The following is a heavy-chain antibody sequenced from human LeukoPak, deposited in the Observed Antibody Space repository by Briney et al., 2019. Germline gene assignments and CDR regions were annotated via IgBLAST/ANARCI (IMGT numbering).Heavy chain of an antibody. D-gene: IGHD3-10*02. CDR3: AELGITMIGGV. V-gene: IGHV3-48*03. Sequence: GGPLRLSCAASGFTFSSYAMHWVRQAPGKGLEWVSYISSSGSTIYYADSVKGRFTISRDNAKNSLYLQMNSLRAEDTAVCYCAELGITMIGGVWGKGTTVTISS. CDR2: ISSSGSTI. CDR1: GFTFSSYA. J-gene: IGHJ6*04.